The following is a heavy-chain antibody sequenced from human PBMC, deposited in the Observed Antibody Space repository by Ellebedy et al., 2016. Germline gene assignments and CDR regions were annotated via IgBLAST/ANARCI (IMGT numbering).Heavy chain of an antibody. CDR3: ARGPYVWGSYRPSDY. D-gene: IGHD3-16*02. V-gene: IGHV4-61*08. J-gene: IGHJ4*02. CDR1: GGSISSGGYS. CDR2: IYYSGST. Sequence: SETLSLXXAVSGGSISSGGYSWIWIRPPPGKGLEWIGYIYYSGSTNYNPSLKSRVTISVDTSKNQFSLKLSSVTAADTAVYYCARGPYVWGSYRPSDYWGQGTLVTVSS.